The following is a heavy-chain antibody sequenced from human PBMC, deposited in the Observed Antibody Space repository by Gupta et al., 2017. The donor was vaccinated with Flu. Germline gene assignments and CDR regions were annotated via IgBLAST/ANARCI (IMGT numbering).Heavy chain of an antibody. CDR3: AKVIARALTTRYFDY. D-gene: IGHD4/OR15-4a*01. J-gene: IGHJ4*02. Sequence: EVQLLESGGGLVQPGGSLRLSCTASGFTFSTSAMHWVRQAPGKGLEWVPGISGDGDSTSNADSVSGRFTISRDNSKNTLFLEMNNLRAEDTATYYCAKVIARALTTRYFDYWGQGALVAVSS. CDR2: ISGDGDST. V-gene: IGHV3-23*01. CDR1: GFTFSTSA.